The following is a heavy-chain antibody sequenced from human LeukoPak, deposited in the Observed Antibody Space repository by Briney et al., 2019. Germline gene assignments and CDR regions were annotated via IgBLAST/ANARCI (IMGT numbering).Heavy chain of an antibody. CDR3: ARVRNSSGREQQLVLYSY. CDR2: IRYDGSNK. V-gene: IGHV3-30*02. J-gene: IGHJ4*02. Sequence: GGSLRLSCAASGFTFSSYGMHWVRQAPGKGLEWVAFIRYDGSNKYYADSVKGRFTISRDNSKNTLYLQMNSLRAEDTAVYYCARVRNSSGREQQLVLYSYWGQGTLVTVSS. CDR1: GFTFSSYG. D-gene: IGHD6-13*01.